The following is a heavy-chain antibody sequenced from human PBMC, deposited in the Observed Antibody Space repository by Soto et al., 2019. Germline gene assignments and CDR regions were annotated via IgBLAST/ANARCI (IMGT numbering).Heavy chain of an antibody. CDR3: ARPDRAMVN. V-gene: IGHV1-69*02. CDR1: GGTFSSYT. J-gene: IGHJ4*02. D-gene: IGHD5-18*01. Sequence: QVQLVQSGAEVKKPGSSVKVSCKAAGGTFSSYTISWVRQAPGQGLEWMGRIIPILGIANYAQKFHGRDTITADKGTSTAYMELSSLRSDDTAVYCCARPDRAMVNWGQGTLVTVSS. CDR2: IIPILGIA.